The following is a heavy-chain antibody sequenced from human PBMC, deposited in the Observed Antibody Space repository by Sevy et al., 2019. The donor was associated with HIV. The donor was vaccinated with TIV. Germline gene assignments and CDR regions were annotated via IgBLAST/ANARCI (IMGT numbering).Heavy chain of an antibody. Sequence: GGSLRLSCAASGFTFSDYYMSWIRQAPGKGLEWVSYISSSGSTIYYADSVKGRFTLSRDNAKNSLYLQMNSLRAEDTAGYYCGGGRSGYDRDWYFGLWGRGTLVTVSS. D-gene: IGHD5-12*01. CDR2: ISSSGSTI. V-gene: IGHV3-11*01. CDR3: GGGRSGYDRDWYFGL. J-gene: IGHJ2*01. CDR1: GFTFSDYY.